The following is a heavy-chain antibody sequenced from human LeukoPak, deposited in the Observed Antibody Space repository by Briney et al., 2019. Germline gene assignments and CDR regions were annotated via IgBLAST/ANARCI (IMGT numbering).Heavy chain of an antibody. D-gene: IGHD4-11*01. CDR2: ISYDGSNK. CDR1: GFTFSSYG. Sequence: EGSLRLSCAASGFTFSSYGMHWVRQAPGKGLEWVAVISYDGSNKYYADSVKGRFTISRDNSKNTLYLQMNSLRAEDTAVYYCARGSFGSNGPGRAFDIWGQGTMVTVSS. CDR3: ARGSFGSNGPGRAFDI. V-gene: IGHV3-30*03. J-gene: IGHJ3*02.